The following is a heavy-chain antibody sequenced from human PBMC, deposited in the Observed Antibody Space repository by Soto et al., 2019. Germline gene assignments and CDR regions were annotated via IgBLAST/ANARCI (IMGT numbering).Heavy chain of an antibody. J-gene: IGHJ4*02. V-gene: IGHV1-8*01. Sequence: QVQLVQSGAEVKKPGASVKVSCKASGYTFTSYDINWVLQATGQGLEWMGWMNPNSGNTGYAQKFQGRVTMTRNPSISTAYMELSSLRSEDTAVYYCARGYVEMAKIFPPFRHLDYWGQGTLVTVSS. CDR1: GYTFTSYD. D-gene: IGHD5-12*01. CDR2: MNPNSGNT. CDR3: ARGYVEMAKIFPPFRHLDY.